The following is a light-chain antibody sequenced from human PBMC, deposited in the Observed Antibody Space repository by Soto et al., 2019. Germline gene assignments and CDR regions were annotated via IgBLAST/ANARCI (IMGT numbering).Light chain of an antibody. CDR3: QQYNNWPMWT. Sequence: EIEMTQSPATLSVSPGERATLSCRASQSVSTNVAWYQQKPGQAPRLLIYGASTRATGIPARFSGSGSGTEFTLTINSLQSEDFAVYYCQQYNNWPMWTFGQGTKVDVK. J-gene: IGKJ1*01. CDR2: GAS. CDR1: QSVSTN. V-gene: IGKV3-15*01.